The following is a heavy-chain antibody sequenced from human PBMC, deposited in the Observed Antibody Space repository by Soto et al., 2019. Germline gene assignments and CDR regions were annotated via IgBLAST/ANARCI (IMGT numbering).Heavy chain of an antibody. D-gene: IGHD6-13*01. J-gene: IGHJ4*02. V-gene: IGHV4-31*03. CDR3: ATHSDNWYRY. CDR2: IYYSGST. CDR1: GGSISSGGYY. Sequence: QVQLQESGPGLVKPSQTLSLTCTVSGGSISSGGYYWSWIRQHPGKGLEWIGYIYYSGSTYYNPSLKSRVTISVDMAKNQVSLKLSSVTAADTAVYYCATHSDNWYRYWGQGTLVTVSS.